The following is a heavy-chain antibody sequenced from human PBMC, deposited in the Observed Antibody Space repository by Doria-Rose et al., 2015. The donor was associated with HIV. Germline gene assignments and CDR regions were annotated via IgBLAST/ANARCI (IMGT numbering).Heavy chain of an antibody. J-gene: IGHJ4*02. V-gene: IGHV3-23*04. CDR2: ISKSGDTR. CDR1: GFTFSDYA. D-gene: IGHD6-6*01. CDR3: AKQEGHPVQDYCFDF. Sequence: VQLVQSGGDLVQPGGSLRLSCVASGFTFSDYAMGWVRQGPGKGLEWVSSISKSGDTRYFADSVKGRFTISRDNSKNALSLQMDSQRAEDTAVYYCAKQEGHPVQDYCFDFWGQGTLVIVSS.